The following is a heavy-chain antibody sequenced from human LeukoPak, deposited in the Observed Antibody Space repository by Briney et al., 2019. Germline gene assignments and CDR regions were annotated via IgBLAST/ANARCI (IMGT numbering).Heavy chain of an antibody. CDR1: GFTFSDYY. CDR3: ARVPDCSSTRCYTYFFDY. D-gene: IGHD2-2*02. Sequence: KAGGSLRLSCAASGFTFSDYYMSWIRQAPGKGLEWVSYISSSGSTIYYADSVKGRFTISRENAKNSLYPQMNSLRAEDTAVYYCARVPDCSSTRCYTYFFDYWGQGTLVTVSS. CDR2: ISSSGSTI. V-gene: IGHV3-11*01. J-gene: IGHJ4*02.